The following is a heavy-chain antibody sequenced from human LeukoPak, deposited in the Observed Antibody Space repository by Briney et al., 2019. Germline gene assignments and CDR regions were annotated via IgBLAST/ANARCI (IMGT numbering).Heavy chain of an antibody. D-gene: IGHD3-9*01. CDR3: ARGFETGSIDY. Sequence: SETLSLTCAVYGGSFSGYYWSWIRQPPGKGLEWIGYIYYSGRANYSPSLKSRVTISVVTSKNQFSLKLSSVTAADTAVYYCARGFETGSIDYWGQGTLVTVSS. CDR1: GGSFSGYY. V-gene: IGHV4-59*01. J-gene: IGHJ4*02. CDR2: IYYSGRA.